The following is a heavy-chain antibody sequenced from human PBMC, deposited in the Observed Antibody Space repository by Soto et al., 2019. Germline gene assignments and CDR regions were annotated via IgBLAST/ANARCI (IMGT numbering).Heavy chain of an antibody. CDR3: ARAHTGSFDYVWQSYRYTADFDY. J-gene: IGHJ4*02. CDR1: GGSISGGSYY. CDR2: IYYSGST. V-gene: IGHV4-31*03. D-gene: IGHD3-16*02. Sequence: LTLTCTVSGGSISGGSYYWSWIRHYPGKGLEWIGYIYYSGSTFYNPSLKSRLSISVDTSKNQFSLKLSSVTAADTAVYYCARAHTGSFDYVWQSYRYTADFDYWGPGTLVTVSS.